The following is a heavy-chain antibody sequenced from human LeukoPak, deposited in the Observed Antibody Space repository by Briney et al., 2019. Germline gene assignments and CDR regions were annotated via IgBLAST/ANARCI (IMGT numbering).Heavy chain of an antibody. J-gene: IGHJ4*02. V-gene: IGHV3-21*01. CDR1: GFTFNAYT. CDR2: ISGGSSYI. Sequence: GGSPRLSCAASGFTFNAYTMNWVRQAPGKGLEWVSSISGGSSYIYYADSVKGRFTMSRDNAKNSLFLQMNSLRAEDTAVYYCARGISAAGTGYWGQGTLVTVSS. CDR3: ARGISAAGTGY. D-gene: IGHD6-13*01.